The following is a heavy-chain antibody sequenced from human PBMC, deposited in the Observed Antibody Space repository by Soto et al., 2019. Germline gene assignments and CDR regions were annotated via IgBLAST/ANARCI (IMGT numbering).Heavy chain of an antibody. CDR1: GGSFSGYY. CDR2: INHSGST. D-gene: IGHD3-3*01. V-gene: IGHV4-34*01. Sequence: SETLSLTCAVYGGSFSGYYWSWIRQPPGKGLEWIGEINHSGSTNYNPSLKSRVTISVDTSKNQFSLKLSSVTAADTAVYYCARDWKRFTIFGVATRTFDIWGQGTMVTVSS. CDR3: ARDWKRFTIFGVATRTFDI. J-gene: IGHJ3*02.